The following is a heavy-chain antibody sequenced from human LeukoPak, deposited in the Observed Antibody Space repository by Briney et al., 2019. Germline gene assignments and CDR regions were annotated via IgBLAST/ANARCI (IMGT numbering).Heavy chain of an antibody. CDR3: ARDPRWLTPDCTSTSCYENYFDP. V-gene: IGHV4-38-2*02. D-gene: IGHD2-2*01. J-gene: IGHJ5*02. CDR2: IYHTGSA. Sequence: PSDTLSLTCVVSLHSLSSGYQWAWIRQSPGKGLEWIGRIYHTGSAHYNPSLQSRVTISVDTSNNQFSLRLNSVTAADTAVYYCARDPRWLTPDCTSTSCYENYFDPWGQGTLVTVSS. CDR1: LHSLSSGYQ.